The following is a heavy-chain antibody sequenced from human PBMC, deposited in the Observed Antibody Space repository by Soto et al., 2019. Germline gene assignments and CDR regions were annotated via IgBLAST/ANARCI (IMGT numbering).Heavy chain of an antibody. V-gene: IGHV3-64D*09. CDR2: ISSNGGST. CDR1: GFTFSSYA. D-gene: IGHD3-3*01. Sequence: GRSLRLSCSASGFTFSSYAMHWVRQAPGKGLEYVSAISSNGGSTYYADSVKGRFTISRDNSKNTLYLQMSSLRAEDTAVYYCVKPSNYDFWSGYNWFDPWGQGTLVTVSS. CDR3: VKPSNYDFWSGYNWFDP. J-gene: IGHJ5*02.